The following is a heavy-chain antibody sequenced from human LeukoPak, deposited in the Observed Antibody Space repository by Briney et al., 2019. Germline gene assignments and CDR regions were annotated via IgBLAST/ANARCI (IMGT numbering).Heavy chain of an antibody. V-gene: IGHV4-61*02. D-gene: IGHD3-3*01. CDR2: IYTSGST. J-gene: IGHJ5*02. CDR3: AREDDFWSDSNWFDP. Sequence: SETLSLTCTVSGGSISSGSYYWSWIRQPAGKGLEWIGRIYTSGSTNYNPSLKSRVTISVDTSKNQFSLKLSSVTAADTAVYYCAREDDFWSDSNWFDPWGQGTLVTVSS. CDR1: GGSISSGSYY.